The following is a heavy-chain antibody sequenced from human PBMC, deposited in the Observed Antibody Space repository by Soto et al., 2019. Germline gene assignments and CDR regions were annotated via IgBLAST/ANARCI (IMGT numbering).Heavy chain of an antibody. J-gene: IGHJ5*02. V-gene: IGHV1-69*12. Sequence: QVQLVQSGAEVKKPGSSVKVSCKASGGTFSSYAISWVRQAPGQGLEWMGGIIPIFGTANYAQKFQGRVTITVDESTSTAYMELSSLRSEDTAVYYCARVAKRLFVPAAMGYWFDPWGQGTLVTVSS. CDR3: ARVAKRLFVPAAMGYWFDP. CDR2: IIPIFGTA. D-gene: IGHD2-2*01. CDR1: GGTFSSYA.